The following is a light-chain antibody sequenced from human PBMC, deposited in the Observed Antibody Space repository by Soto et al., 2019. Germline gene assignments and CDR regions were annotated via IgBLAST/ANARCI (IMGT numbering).Light chain of an antibody. CDR3: QQYNTYPWT. J-gene: IGKJ1*01. CDR2: KAS. Sequence: DIQMTQSPSTLSASVGDTVNITCRASQSTSTWLAWYQQKPGKAPKILIYKASTLETGVPSRFSGSGSGTEFTLTISSLQPDDFATYYCQQYNTYPWTFGQGTKVDIK. CDR1: QSTSTW. V-gene: IGKV1-5*03.